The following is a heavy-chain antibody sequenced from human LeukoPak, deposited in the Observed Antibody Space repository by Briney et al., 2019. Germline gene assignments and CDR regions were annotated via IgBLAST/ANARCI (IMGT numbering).Heavy chain of an antibody. CDR3: AREPISSSWSDDAFDI. Sequence: SETLSLTCTVSGVSVSSGSYYWSWIRQPPGKGLEWIGYIYYSGSTNYNPSLKSRVTISVDTSKNQLTAADTAVYYCAREPISSSWSDDAFDIWGQGTMVTASS. D-gene: IGHD6-13*01. CDR1: GVSVSSGSYY. J-gene: IGHJ3*02. V-gene: IGHV4-61*01. CDR2: IYYSGST.